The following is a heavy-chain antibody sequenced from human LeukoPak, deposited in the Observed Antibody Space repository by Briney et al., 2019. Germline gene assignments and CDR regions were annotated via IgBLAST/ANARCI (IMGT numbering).Heavy chain of an antibody. Sequence: GGSLRLSCAASGFNFRTYAMSWVRQAPGKGLEWVSTISGNGDDTFYADTVKGRFAISRDKSKNTLYLQMNSLRAEDTAVYYCATNWNLDYWGQGTLVTGSS. D-gene: IGHD1-1*01. CDR3: ATNWNLDY. CDR2: ISGNGDDT. V-gene: IGHV3-23*01. J-gene: IGHJ4*02. CDR1: GFNFRTYA.